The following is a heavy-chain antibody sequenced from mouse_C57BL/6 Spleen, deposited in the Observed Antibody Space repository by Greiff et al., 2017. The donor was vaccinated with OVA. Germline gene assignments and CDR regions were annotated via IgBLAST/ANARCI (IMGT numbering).Heavy chain of an antibody. J-gene: IGHJ2*01. D-gene: IGHD2-3*01. CDR2: ISSGSSTI. Sequence: EVKLMESGGGLVKPGGSLKLSCAASGFTFSDYGMHWVRQAPEKGLEWVAYISSGSSTIYYADTVKGRFTISRDDAKNTLFLQMTSLRSEDTAMYYCARAYDDPYYFDYWGQGTTLTVSS. V-gene: IGHV5-17*01. CDR1: GFTFSDYG. CDR3: ARAYDDPYYFDY.